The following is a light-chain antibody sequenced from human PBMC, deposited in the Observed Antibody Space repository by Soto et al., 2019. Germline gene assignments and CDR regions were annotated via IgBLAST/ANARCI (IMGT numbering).Light chain of an antibody. CDR3: SSYTSRSLVV. J-gene: IGLJ2*01. CDR2: GVS. CDR1: SSDVGAYNY. Sequence: QSALTQPASVSGSPGQSITISCTGTSSDVGAYNYVSWYQQHPAKVPKLLIYGVSNRPSGVSDRFSGFKSGNTASLTISGLQAEDEADYYCSSYTSRSLVVFGGGTKLTVL. V-gene: IGLV2-14*03.